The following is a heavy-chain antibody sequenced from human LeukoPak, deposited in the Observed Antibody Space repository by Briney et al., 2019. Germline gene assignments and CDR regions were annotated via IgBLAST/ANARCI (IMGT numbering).Heavy chain of an antibody. CDR3: ARTTTSFDD. J-gene: IGHJ4*02. V-gene: IGHV4-59*03. D-gene: IGHD1-1*01. Sequence: SETLSLTCTASRGSITSYYWSWIRQPPGKGLEWIGYVSYSGSANYNPSLKSRVTISADTSKNQFSLRLNSVTAADTAIYYCARTTTSFDDWGRGTLVIVSS. CDR2: VSYSGSA. CDR1: RGSITSYY.